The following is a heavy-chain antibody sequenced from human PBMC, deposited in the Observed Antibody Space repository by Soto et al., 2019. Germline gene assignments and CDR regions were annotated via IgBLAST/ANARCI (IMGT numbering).Heavy chain of an antibody. CDR3: AREVGHGWFDP. V-gene: IGHV3-53*04. Sequence: EVQLVESGGGLVQPGGSLRLSCAASGFTVSSNYMSWVRQAPGKGLEWGSVIYSGGSTYYADSVKGRFTIPRHNSKNTLYLQMNSLRAEDTAVYYCAREVGHGWFDPWGQGTLVTVSS. CDR1: GFTVSSNY. J-gene: IGHJ5*02. CDR2: IYSGGST.